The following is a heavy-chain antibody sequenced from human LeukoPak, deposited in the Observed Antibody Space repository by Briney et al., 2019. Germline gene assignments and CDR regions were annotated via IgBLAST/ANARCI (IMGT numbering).Heavy chain of an antibody. D-gene: IGHD1-1*01. CDR3: ARLLGFRGYGLDAFDI. J-gene: IGHJ3*02. V-gene: IGHV5-51*01. Sequence: GESLKISCKGSGYSFTSYWIGWVRQMPGKGLEWMGIIYPGDPETRYSPSFQGQVTISADKSISTAYLQWNSLKASDTAMYYCARLLGFRGYGLDAFDIWGQGTMVTVSS. CDR1: GYSFTSYW. CDR2: IYPGDPET.